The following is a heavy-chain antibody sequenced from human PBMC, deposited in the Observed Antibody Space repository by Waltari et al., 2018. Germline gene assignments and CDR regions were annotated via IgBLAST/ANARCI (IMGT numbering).Heavy chain of an antibody. CDR2: ISSSSSTI. Sequence: EVPLVESGGGLVQPGGSLRLSCAASGFTFSSDRMKWVRKAPGKGLEWVSYISSSSSTIYYADSVKGLFTISRDNAKNSLYLQMNSLRAEDTAVYYCARGGSGSYHGLGYWGQGTLVTVSS. J-gene: IGHJ4*02. V-gene: IGHV3-48*01. D-gene: IGHD1-26*01. CDR1: GFTFSSDR. CDR3: ARGGSGSYHGLGY.